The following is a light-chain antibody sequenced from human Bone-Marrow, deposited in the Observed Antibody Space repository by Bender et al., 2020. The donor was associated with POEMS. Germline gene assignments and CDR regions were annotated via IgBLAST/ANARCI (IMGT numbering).Light chain of an antibody. CDR3: SSYRNSNTYVV. CDR1: SSDGGSDNL. Sequence: QSALTQPASVSGSPGQSITISCTGTSSDGGSDNLVSWYQQHPGKAPKLIIYDVTERPSGVTDRFSGSKSGNTASLTISGLQAEDEADYYCSSYRNSNTYVVFGGGTKVTVL. CDR2: DVT. J-gene: IGLJ2*01. V-gene: IGLV2-14*02.